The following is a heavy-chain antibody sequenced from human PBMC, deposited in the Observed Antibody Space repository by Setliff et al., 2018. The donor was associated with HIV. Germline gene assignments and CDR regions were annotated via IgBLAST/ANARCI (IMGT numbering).Heavy chain of an antibody. Sequence: PSETLSLTCVVSGYSISSGYYWGWIRQPPGTGLEWIGSFYHSTTYYNPSLKSRVTISVDTSKNQFSLNLTSVTAADTAVYYCARGVPLLPPNFWGQGTLVTVSS. J-gene: IGHJ4*02. V-gene: IGHV4-38-2*01. D-gene: IGHD2-15*01. CDR2: FYHSTT. CDR1: GYSISSGYY. CDR3: ARGVPLLPPNF.